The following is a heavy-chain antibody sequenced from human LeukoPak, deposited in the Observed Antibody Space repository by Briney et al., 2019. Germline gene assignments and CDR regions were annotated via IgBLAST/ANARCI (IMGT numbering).Heavy chain of an antibody. D-gene: IGHD4-17*01. Sequence: SETLSLICTVSGGSNSEYYWSWIRQPPGKGLEWIGYISNIGNSNYNPSLQSRGTLSLDTSKDQFSLKVGSVTAADTAVYFCARLKSYGAPFDSWGQGALVTVSS. V-gene: IGHV4-59*01. CDR3: ARLKSYGAPFDS. CDR2: ISNIGNS. J-gene: IGHJ4*02. CDR1: GGSNSEYY.